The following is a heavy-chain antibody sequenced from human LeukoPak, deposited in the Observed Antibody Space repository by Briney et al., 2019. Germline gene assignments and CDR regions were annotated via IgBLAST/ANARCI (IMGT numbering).Heavy chain of an antibody. V-gene: IGHV4-61*02. Sequence: PSETLSLTCTVSGGSISSGSYYWSWIRQPAGKGLEWIGRIYTSGSTNYNPSLKSRVTISVDTSKNQFSLKLSSVTAADTAVYYCAGTTVTTRPYYYYGMDVWGQGTTVTVSS. CDR3: AGTTVTTRPYYYYGMDV. CDR1: GGSISSGSYY. CDR2: IYTSGST. J-gene: IGHJ6*02. D-gene: IGHD4-17*01.